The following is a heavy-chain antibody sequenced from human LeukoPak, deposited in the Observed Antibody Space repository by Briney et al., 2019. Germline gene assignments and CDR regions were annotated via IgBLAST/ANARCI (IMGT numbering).Heavy chain of an antibody. CDR2: ISYDGSNK. J-gene: IGHJ6*03. Sequence: GGSLRLSCAASGFTFSSYAMYWVRQAPGKGLEWVAVISYDGSNKYYADSVKGRFTISRDNSKNTLYLQMNSLRAEDTAVYYCAREGTPESAYYYYMDVWGKGTTVTVSS. CDR3: AREGTPESAYYYYMDV. D-gene: IGHD3-10*01. CDR1: GFTFSSYA. V-gene: IGHV3-33*05.